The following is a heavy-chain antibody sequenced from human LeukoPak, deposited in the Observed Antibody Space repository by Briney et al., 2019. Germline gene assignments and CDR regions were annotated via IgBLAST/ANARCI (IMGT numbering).Heavy chain of an antibody. CDR3: ASPMTLVLRGLAGIDAFNI. D-gene: IGHD3-10*01. J-gene: IGHJ3*02. CDR2: IHHSGST. Sequence: SETLSLTCNVSGGSLRSAYWSWIRQPPGKGLEYIGYIHHSGSTDYSPFLRSRVTISVDTSKNQFSLNLRSVTAADTALYYCASPMTLVLRGLAGIDAFNIWGQGTMVTVSS. V-gene: IGHV4-59*08. CDR1: GGSLRSAY.